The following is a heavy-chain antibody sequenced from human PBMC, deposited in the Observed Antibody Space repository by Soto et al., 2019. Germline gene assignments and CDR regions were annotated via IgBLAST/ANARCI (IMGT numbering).Heavy chain of an antibody. CDR1: GGSISSYY. D-gene: IGHD3-3*01. V-gene: IGHV4-59*08. CDR2: IYYSGST. Sequence: SETLSLTCTVSGGSISSYYWSWIRQPPGKGLEWIGYIYYSGSTNYNPSLKSRVTISVDTSKNQFSLKLSSVTAAYTAVYYCARQNYDFWSGYHNNWFDPWGQGTLVTVSS. CDR3: ARQNYDFWSGYHNNWFDP. J-gene: IGHJ5*02.